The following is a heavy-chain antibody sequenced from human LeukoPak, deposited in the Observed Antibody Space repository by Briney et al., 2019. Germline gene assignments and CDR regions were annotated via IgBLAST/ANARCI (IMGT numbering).Heavy chain of an antibody. V-gene: IGHV3-21*01. CDR1: GFSFINYN. CDR3: AGSSGRYPYYMDV. Sequence: GGSLRLSCAASGFSFINYNMHGVRQAPGKGLEWVSSISSSSTYIYYADSMKGRFTISRDNAKNSLYLQMNSLRAEDTAVYYCAGSSGRYPYYMDVWGKGTTVIISS. D-gene: IGHD1-26*01. J-gene: IGHJ6*03. CDR2: ISSSSTYI.